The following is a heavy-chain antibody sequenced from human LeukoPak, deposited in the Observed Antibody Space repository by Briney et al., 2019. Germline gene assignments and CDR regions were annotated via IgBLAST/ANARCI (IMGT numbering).Heavy chain of an antibody. Sequence: GRSLRLSCAASGFTFSSYGMHWVRQAPGKGLEWVAVISYDGSNKYYADSVKGRFTISRDNSKNTLYLQMNSLRAEDTAVYYCAKGGYGGHYAFDIWGQGTMVTVSS. CDR2: ISYDGSNK. V-gene: IGHV3-30*18. D-gene: IGHD4-23*01. J-gene: IGHJ3*02. CDR3: AKGGYGGHYAFDI. CDR1: GFTFSSYG.